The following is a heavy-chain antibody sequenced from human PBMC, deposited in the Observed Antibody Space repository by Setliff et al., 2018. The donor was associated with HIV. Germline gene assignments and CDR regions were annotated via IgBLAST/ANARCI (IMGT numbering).Heavy chain of an antibody. Sequence: GESLTLSCATSGFTFGSYSMSWVRQAPGKGPEWVSSIRATGTIADYTDSVKGRFTISRDNSKNTVHLDMNTLRADDTAVYYCAKGGTFFQHWGQGTLVTVSS. V-gene: IGHV3-23*01. D-gene: IGHD3-16*01. CDR1: GFTFGSYS. CDR3: AKGGTFFQH. CDR2: IRATGTIA. J-gene: IGHJ1*01.